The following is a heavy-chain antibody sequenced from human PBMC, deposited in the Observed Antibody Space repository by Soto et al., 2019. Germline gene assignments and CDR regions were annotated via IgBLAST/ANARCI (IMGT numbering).Heavy chain of an antibody. CDR1: GYTFTSYY. J-gene: IGHJ6*03. CDR2: INPSGGST. CDR3: ARSHYYYYMDV. V-gene: IGHV1-46*03. Sequence: QVQLVQSGAEVKKPGASVKVSCKASGYTFTSYYMHWVRQAPGQGLEWMRIINPSGGSTSYAQKFQGRVTMTRDTSTSSVYMELSSLRSEDTAVYYCARSHYYYYMDVWGKGTTVTVSS.